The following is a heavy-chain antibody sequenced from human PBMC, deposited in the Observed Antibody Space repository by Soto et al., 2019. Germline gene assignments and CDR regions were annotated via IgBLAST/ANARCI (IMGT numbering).Heavy chain of an antibody. CDR3: ARDRPAAGTFDY. V-gene: IGHV3-30-3*01. CDR1: GFTFSTYS. Sequence: QVQLVESGGGVVQPARSLRLSCAASGFTFSTYSMQWVRQAPGKGLEWVAVISYDGSNKFYADSVKGRFTISRDNYKNTLYLQMNSLRADDTAVYYWARDRPAAGTFDYWGQGTLVTVSS. D-gene: IGHD6-13*01. CDR2: ISYDGSNK. J-gene: IGHJ4*02.